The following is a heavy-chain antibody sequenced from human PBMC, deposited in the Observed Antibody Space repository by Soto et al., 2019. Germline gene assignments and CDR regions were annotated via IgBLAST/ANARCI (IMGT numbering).Heavy chain of an antibody. D-gene: IGHD1-26*01. CDR2: ISNDGDYK. CDR1: EFTFSSHL. V-gene: IGHV3-30*03. Sequence: VQLVESGGGVVQPGRSLRLSCVASEFTFSSHLMHWVRQAPGKGLEWVAIISNDGDYKNYADSVKGRFTISRDNSKDTVYLEIHSLRPEDTALYHCARDGAFSAPYYLDYWGQGTLVIVS. CDR3: ARDGAFSAPYYLDY. J-gene: IGHJ4*02.